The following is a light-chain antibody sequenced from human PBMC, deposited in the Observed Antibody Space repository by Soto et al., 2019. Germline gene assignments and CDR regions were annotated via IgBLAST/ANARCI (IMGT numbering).Light chain of an antibody. V-gene: IGKV3-20*01. CDR3: QQYGDPPLT. J-gene: IGKJ4*01. CDR1: QSVTSSY. CDR2: GVS. Sequence: IVLAESRGTVCLSTGERATLCCRASQSVTSSYLAWYQQKPGQAPRLLIYGVSSRATRIPDRFRGRGAGTAFTLTIRRLEPEDLAVYYCQQYGDPPLTVGGGTKVDIK.